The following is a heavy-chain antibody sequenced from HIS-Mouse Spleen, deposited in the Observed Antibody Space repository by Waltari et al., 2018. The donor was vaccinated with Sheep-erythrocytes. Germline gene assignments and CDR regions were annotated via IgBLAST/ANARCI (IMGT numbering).Heavy chain of an antibody. CDR3: ARDEGTYYDFWSGYPPSYYFDY. CDR2: IYYSGST. V-gene: IGHV4-39*07. Sequence: QLQLQESGPGLVKPSETLSLTCTVFGCSISSSSYYWGWIRPPPGKGLEWIGSIYYSGSTYYNPSLKSRVTISVDTSKNQFSLKLSSVTAADTAVYYCARDEGTYYDFWSGYPPSYYFDYWGQGTLVTVSS. CDR1: GCSISSSSYY. J-gene: IGHJ4*02. D-gene: IGHD3-3*01.